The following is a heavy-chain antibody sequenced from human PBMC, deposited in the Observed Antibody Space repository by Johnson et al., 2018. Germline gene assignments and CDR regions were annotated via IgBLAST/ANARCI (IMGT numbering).Heavy chain of an antibody. V-gene: IGHV3-15*01. J-gene: IGHJ6*02. Sequence: VQLVQSGGGLVKPGGSLRLSCAASGFTFSNAWMSWVRQAPGKGLEWVGRIKSKTDGGTTDYAAPVKGRFTISRDDSKNTLYLQMNSLKTEDTAVYYCTTEVTTYDYYYGMDVWGQGTTVTVSS. CDR3: TTEVTTYDYYYGMDV. CDR2: IKSKTDGGTT. CDR1: GFTFSNAW. D-gene: IGHD4-17*01.